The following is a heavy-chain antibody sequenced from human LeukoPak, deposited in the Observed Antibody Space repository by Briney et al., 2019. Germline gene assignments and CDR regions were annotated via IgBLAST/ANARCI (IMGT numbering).Heavy chain of an antibody. CDR1: GGSISSGGYS. V-gene: IGHV4-39*01. Sequence: SETLSLTCAVSGGSISSGGYSWSWIRQPPGKGLEWIGSIYYSGSTYYNPSLKSRVTISVDTSKNQFSLKLSSVTAADTAVYYCARQWGRWDPFDPWGQGTLVTVSS. CDR3: ARQWGRWDPFDP. D-gene: IGHD1-26*01. J-gene: IGHJ5*02. CDR2: IYYSGST.